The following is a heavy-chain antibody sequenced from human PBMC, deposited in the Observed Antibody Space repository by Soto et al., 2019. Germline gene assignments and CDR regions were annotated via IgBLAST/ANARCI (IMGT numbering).Heavy chain of an antibody. J-gene: IGHJ5*02. CDR2: INPNSGGT. CDR3: ARDPTPLTYYYGSGSSNWFDP. V-gene: IGHV1-2*04. Sequence: VQLVQSGAEVKKPGASVKVSCKASGYTFTGYYMHWVRQAPGQGLEWMGWINPNSGGTNYAQKFQGWVTMTRDTSISTVYMELSRLRSDDTAVYYCARDPTPLTYYYGSGSSNWFDPWGQGTLVTVSS. D-gene: IGHD3-10*01. CDR1: GYTFTGYY.